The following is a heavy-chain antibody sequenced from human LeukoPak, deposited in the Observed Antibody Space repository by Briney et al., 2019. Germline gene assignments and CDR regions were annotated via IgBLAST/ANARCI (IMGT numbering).Heavy chain of an antibody. D-gene: IGHD3-3*01. J-gene: IGHJ4*02. CDR1: GFSISDSYY. CDR2: IYYSGST. V-gene: IGHV4-38-2*02. Sequence: SETLSLICNVTGFSISDSYYWGWIRQPPGKGLEWIGSIYYSGSTYYNPSLKSRVTISVDTSKNQFSLKLSSVTAADTAVYYCAREGWLLLDYWGQGTLVTVSS. CDR3: AREGWLLLDY.